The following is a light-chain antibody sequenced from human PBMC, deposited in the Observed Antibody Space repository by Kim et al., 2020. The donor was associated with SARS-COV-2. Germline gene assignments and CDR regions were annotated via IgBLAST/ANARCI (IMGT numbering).Light chain of an antibody. CDR2: GAS. CDR3: QQYSSSPAYT. J-gene: IGKJ2*01. CDR1: QSVSSSN. Sequence: EIVLTQSPGTLSLSPGERATLSCRASQSVSSSNLAWYQQKPGQAPRLLIYGASSRTTGIPDRFSGSGSGTDFTLTISRLEPEDFAVYYCQQYSSSPAYTFGQGTKLEI. V-gene: IGKV3-20*01.